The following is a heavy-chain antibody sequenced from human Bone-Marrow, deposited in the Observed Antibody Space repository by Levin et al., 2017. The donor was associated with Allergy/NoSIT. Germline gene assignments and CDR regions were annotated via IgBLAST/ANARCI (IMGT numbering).Heavy chain of an antibody. Sequence: VASVKVSCRTSGDTFSNSGISWVRQAPGQGLEWLGGVIPVFGTSNYAQKFRDRVTITADESTNTAYMELKSLKSEDTAVYYCARIPSAYCSGDCYFDHWGQGTQVTVSS. CDR1: GDTFSNSG. V-gene: IGHV1-69*13. CDR3: ARIPSAYCSGDCYFDH. CDR2: VIPVFGTS. D-gene: IGHD2-21*02. J-gene: IGHJ5*02.